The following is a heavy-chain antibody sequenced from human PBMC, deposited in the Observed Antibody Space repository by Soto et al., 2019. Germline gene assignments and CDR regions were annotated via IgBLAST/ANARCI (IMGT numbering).Heavy chain of an antibody. CDR1: GYTLTDYY. D-gene: IGHD3-10*01. CDR2: INPKSGGS. Sequence: QVQLVQSGAEVKEPGASVKVSCKASGYTLTDYYMHWVRQAPGQGLEWMGGINPKSGGSKSAQLFQGRVTMTRDISISTVYMEVSRLRFDDTAVYYCARGKEISDYWNFDLWGRGTLVTGSS. V-gene: IGHV1-2*02. CDR3: ARGKEISDYWNFDL. J-gene: IGHJ2*01.